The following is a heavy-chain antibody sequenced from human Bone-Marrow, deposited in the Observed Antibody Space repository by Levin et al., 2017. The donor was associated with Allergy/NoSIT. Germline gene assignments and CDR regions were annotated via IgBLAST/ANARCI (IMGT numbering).Heavy chain of an antibody. CDR2: IYTSGST. Sequence: SETLSLTCTVSGGSMRSGYYYWSWIRQPAGKGLEWIGRIYTSGSTDYNPSLKSRVTISVDTSKNQFSLKLTSVTAADTAVYYCATTAVADFDYWGQGILVTVSS. D-gene: IGHD6-19*01. CDR3: ATTAVADFDY. CDR1: GGSMRSGYYY. J-gene: IGHJ4*02. V-gene: IGHV4-61*02.